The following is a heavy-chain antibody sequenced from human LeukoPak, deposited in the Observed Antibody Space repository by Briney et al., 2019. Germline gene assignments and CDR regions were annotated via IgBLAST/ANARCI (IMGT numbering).Heavy chain of an antibody. D-gene: IGHD3-10*01. V-gene: IGHV3-48*01. CDR3: ARDGVLLWFGSYDAFDI. J-gene: IGHJ3*02. Sequence: GGSLRLSCAASGFTFSSYSMNWVRQAPGKGLEWVSYISSSSTIYYADSVKGRFTISRDNAKNSLYLQMNSLRAEDTAVYYCARDGVLLWFGSYDAFDIWGQGTMVTVSS. CDR2: ISSSSTI. CDR1: GFTFSSYS.